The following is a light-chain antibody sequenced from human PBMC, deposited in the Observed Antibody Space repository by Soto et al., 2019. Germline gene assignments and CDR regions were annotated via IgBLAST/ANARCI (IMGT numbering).Light chain of an antibody. V-gene: IGKV1-33*01. CDR1: QDISDV. J-gene: IGKJ5*01. CDR3: QQFYDLPIT. Sequence: DIQMTQTPSALSSSVRARFTITCEASQDISDVLNWYQQQPGKAPKVLIYDASKLQTGVPSRFSGRGSGKDFTFTISSLQPDDSGTYYCQQFYDLPITFGQGTRLEIK. CDR2: DAS.